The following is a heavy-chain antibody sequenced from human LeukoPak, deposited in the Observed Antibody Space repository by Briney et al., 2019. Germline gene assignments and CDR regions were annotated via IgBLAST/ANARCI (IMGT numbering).Heavy chain of an antibody. V-gene: IGHV3-53*01. CDR1: GLTVSSNY. CDR3: ASSLGVVGSFDY. Sequence: GGSLRLSCAASGLTVSSNYMSWVRQAPGKGLEWVPVIYSGGSTYYADSVKGRFTISGDNSKNTLYLQMNSLRAEDTAVYYCASSLGVVGSFDYWGQGTLVTVSS. D-gene: IGHD2-2*01. CDR2: IYSGGST. J-gene: IGHJ4*02.